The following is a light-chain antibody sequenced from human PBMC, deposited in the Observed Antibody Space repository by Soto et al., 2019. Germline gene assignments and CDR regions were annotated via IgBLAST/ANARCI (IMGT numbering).Light chain of an antibody. J-gene: IGKJ4*01. CDR3: QQRSNWPPT. Sequence: EIVLTQSPATLSLSPGEGATLSCRASQSVSSYLAWYQQRPGQAPRLLIYYASNRATGIPAKFSGGGSWTDFTLTIITLEHEDFALYYCQQRSNWPPTFGGGTKVEIK. CDR2: YAS. CDR1: QSVSSY. V-gene: IGKV3-11*01.